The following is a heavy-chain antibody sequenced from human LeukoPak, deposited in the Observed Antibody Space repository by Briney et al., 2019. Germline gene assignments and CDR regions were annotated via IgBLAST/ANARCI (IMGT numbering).Heavy chain of an antibody. CDR2: ISGSGGST. J-gene: IGHJ6*03. CDR1: GFTFSSYA. V-gene: IGHV3-23*01. D-gene: IGHD5-12*01. CDR3: AKDSSGYEVYYMDV. Sequence: GGSLRLSCAASGFTFSSYAMSWVRQTPGKGLEWVSAISGSGGSTYYADSVKGRFTISRDNSKNTLYLQMNSLRAEDTAVYYCAKDSSGYEVYYMDVWGKGTTVTVSS.